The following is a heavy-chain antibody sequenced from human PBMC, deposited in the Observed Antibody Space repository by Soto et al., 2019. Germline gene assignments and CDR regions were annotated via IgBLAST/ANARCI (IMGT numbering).Heavy chain of an antibody. CDR1: GFTFGDYA. D-gene: IGHD3-3*01. J-gene: IGHJ6*02. CDR2: IRSKAYGGTT. CDR3: TREPITIFGVVTLYYYGMDV. Sequence: SLRLSCTASGFTFGDYAMSWVRQAPGKGLEWVGFIRSKAYGGTTEYAASVKGRFTISRDDSKSIAYLQMNSLKTEDTAVYYCTREPITIFGVVTLYYYGMDVWGQGTTVTVS. V-gene: IGHV3-49*04.